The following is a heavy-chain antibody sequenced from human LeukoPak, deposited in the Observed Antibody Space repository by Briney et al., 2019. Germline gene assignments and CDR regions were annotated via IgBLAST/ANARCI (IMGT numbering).Heavy chain of an antibody. CDR2: ISSSSSYI. D-gene: IGHD6-13*01. J-gene: IGHJ3*02. CDR1: GFTFSSYS. V-gene: IGHV3-21*01. Sequence: RTGGSLRLSCAASGFTFSSYSMNWVRQAPGKGLEWVSSISSSSSYIYYADSVKGRFTISRDNAKNSLYLQMNSLRAEDTAVYYCAGVAQQLVNAFDIWGQGTMVTVSS. CDR3: AGVAQQLVNAFDI.